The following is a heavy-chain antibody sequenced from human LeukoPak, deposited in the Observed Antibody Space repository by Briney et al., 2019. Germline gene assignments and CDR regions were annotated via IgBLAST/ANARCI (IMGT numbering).Heavy chain of an antibody. J-gene: IGHJ4*02. D-gene: IGHD6-6*01. CDR1: GFTLSSYS. CDR3: ARRGEYSSSRTRSFDY. CDR2: ISSSSSYI. V-gene: IGHV3-21*01. Sequence: GGTLRLSCAASGFTLSSYSMNWVRQAPGKGLEWVSSISSSSSYIYYADSVKGRFTISRDNAKNSLYLQMNSLRAEDTAVYYCARRGEYSSSRTRSFDYWGQGTLVTVSS.